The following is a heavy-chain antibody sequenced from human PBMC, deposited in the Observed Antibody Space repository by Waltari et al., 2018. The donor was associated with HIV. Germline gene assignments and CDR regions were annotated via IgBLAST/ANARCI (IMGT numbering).Heavy chain of an antibody. D-gene: IGHD6-19*01. V-gene: IGHV3-9*01. CDR1: GFTFDDYA. CDR2: ISWNSGSI. Sequence: EVQLVESGGGLVQPGRSLRLSCAASGFTFDDYAMHWVRQAPGKGLEWVSGISWNSGSIGYADSVKGRFTISRDNAKNSLYLQMNSLRAEDTALYYCAKDNGSSGFYYFDYWGQGTLVTVSS. CDR3: AKDNGSSGFYYFDY. J-gene: IGHJ4*02.